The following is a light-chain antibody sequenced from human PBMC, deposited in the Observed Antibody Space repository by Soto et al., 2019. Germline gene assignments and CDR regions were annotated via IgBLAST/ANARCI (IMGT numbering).Light chain of an antibody. J-gene: IGLJ1*01. CDR2: EVS. CDR1: SSDVGGYNY. Sequence: QSVLTQPRSVSGSPGQSVTISCTGTSSDVGGYNYVSWYQQYPGKAPKLMIFEVSNRPSGVSNRFSGSKSGNTASLTISGLQAEDEADYYCSSHTLSDYYAFGRGTKVTVL. CDR3: SSHTLSDYYA. V-gene: IGLV2-14*01.